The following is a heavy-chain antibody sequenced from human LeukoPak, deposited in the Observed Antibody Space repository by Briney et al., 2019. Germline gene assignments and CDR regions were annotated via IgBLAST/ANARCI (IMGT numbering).Heavy chain of an antibody. V-gene: IGHV3-30*02. D-gene: IGHD5-12*01. CDR3: AKVESGYDPNGVDY. CDR1: GFTFSSYG. J-gene: IGHJ4*02. Sequence: GGSLRLSCAASGFTFSSYGMHWVRQAPGKGLEWVAFIRYDGSNKYYADSVKGRFTISRDNSKNTLYLQMNSLRAEDTAVYYCAKVESGYDPNGVDYWGQGTLVTVSS. CDR2: IRYDGSNK.